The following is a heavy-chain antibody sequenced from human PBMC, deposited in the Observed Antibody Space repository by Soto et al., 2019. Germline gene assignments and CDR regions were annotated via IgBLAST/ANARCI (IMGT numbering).Heavy chain of an antibody. J-gene: IGHJ4*02. CDR1: GYTFTAYY. V-gene: IGHV1-2*02. Sequence: ASVKVSCKASGYTFTAYYIHWVRQAPGQGLEWMGWINPNGGGTKYAQKFQGRVTMTRDTSINTAYMELTRLTSDDTAVYYCARAVHTMIQGVRFRVDQWGQGTLVTVSS. CDR2: INPNGGGT. CDR3: ARAVHTMIQGVRFRVDQ. D-gene: IGHD3-10*01.